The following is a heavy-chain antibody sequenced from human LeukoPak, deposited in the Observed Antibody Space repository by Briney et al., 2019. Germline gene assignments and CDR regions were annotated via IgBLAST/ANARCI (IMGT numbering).Heavy chain of an antibody. J-gene: IGHJ3*02. V-gene: IGHV3-30*04. CDR3: ASDISKAVFFMYVFDI. CDR2: ISYDGTNT. D-gene: IGHD6-19*01. CDR1: GFTLSNYT. Sequence: QSGGSLRLSCVASGFTLSNYTIHWVRQAPGKGLEGVAVISYDGTNTYYADSVKDRFTISRDNSKNTLYLQMNSLKPEDTAVYYCASDISKAVFFMYVFDIWGQGTMVTVTS.